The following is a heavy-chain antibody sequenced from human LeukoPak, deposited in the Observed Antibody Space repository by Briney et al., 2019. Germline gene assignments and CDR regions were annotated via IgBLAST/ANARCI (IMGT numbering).Heavy chain of an antibody. CDR1: GYTFTGYY. CDR2: INPNSGGT. V-gene: IGHV1-2*06. Sequence: ASVKVSCKASGYTFTGYYMHWVRQAPGQGLEWMGRINPNSGGTNYAQKFQGRVTMTRDTSISTAYMELSRLRSDDTAVYYCAREYQLLNQYYYYHGMDVWGQGTTVTVSS. D-gene: IGHD2-2*02. CDR3: AREYQLLNQYYYYHGMDV. J-gene: IGHJ6*02.